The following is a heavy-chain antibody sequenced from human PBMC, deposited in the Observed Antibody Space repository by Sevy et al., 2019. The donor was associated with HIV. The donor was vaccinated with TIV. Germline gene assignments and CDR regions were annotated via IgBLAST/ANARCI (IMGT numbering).Heavy chain of an antibody. Sequence: SETLSLTCTASGGSISSYYWSWIRQPPGKGLEWIGYIYYSGSTNYNPSLKSRVTISVDTSKNQFSLKLSSVTAADTAVYYCARQAADYDSSGYYYRPFDYWGQGTLVTVSS. CDR1: GGSISSYY. CDR3: ARQAADYDSSGYYYRPFDY. V-gene: IGHV4-59*01. D-gene: IGHD3-22*01. CDR2: IYYSGST. J-gene: IGHJ4*02.